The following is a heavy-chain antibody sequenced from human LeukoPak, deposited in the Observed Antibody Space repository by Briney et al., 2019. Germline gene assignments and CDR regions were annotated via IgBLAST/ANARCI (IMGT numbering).Heavy chain of an antibody. CDR2: ISSSGDNT. Sequence: GGSLRLSCAASGFTFSNNAMRWVRQAPGKGREWVSSISSSGDNTHYADSVKGRFTISRDNSKDTLYLQMNTLSAEDTAIYYCARRGWLVNFDYWGQGTLVTVSS. V-gene: IGHV3-23*01. D-gene: IGHD6-19*01. J-gene: IGHJ4*02. CDR3: ARRGWLVNFDY. CDR1: GFTFSNNA.